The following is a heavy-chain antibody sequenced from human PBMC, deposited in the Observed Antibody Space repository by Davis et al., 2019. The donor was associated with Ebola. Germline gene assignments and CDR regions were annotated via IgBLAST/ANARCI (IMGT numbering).Heavy chain of an antibody. CDR3: ARGVAVGGFYFDY. CDR1: GFTFSSNS. D-gene: IGHD6-19*01. CDR2: VGHDGSET. V-gene: IGHV3-7*03. J-gene: IGHJ4*02. Sequence: PGGSLRLSCAASGFTFSSNSMNWVRQAPGKGPEWVANVGHDGSETYYLDSVRGRFTISRDNTKNSVYLQMNSLRAEDTAVYYCARGVAVGGFYFDYWGQGTLVTVSS.